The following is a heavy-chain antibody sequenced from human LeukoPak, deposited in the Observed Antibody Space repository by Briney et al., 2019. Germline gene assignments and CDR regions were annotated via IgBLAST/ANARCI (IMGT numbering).Heavy chain of an antibody. Sequence: ASVKVSCKASGYNFISYYMHWVRQAPGQGLEWMGIINPSGGSTSYAQEFQDRVTMTRDTSTSTVYMELRSLRSDDTAVYYCARDPPYDSSGYYYRSDAFDIWGQGTTVTVSS. J-gene: IGHJ3*02. CDR2: INPSGGST. CDR1: GYNFISYY. CDR3: ARDPPYDSSGYYYRSDAFDI. V-gene: IGHV1-46*01. D-gene: IGHD3-22*01.